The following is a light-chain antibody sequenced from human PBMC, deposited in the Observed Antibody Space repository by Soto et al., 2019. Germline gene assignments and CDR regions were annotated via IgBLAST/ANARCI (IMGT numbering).Light chain of an antibody. V-gene: IGKV3-20*01. J-gene: IGKJ5*01. CDR3: QQYGSSAPIT. Sequence: EIVLTQSPATLSLSPGERATLCCRASQSVRNNNLNWYQKKAVQAPRLLXYGASIRATGIPDRFSGSGSGTDLTLTISRLETEDFALYFCQQYGSSAPITFGQGTRLEIK. CDR2: GAS. CDR1: QSVRNNN.